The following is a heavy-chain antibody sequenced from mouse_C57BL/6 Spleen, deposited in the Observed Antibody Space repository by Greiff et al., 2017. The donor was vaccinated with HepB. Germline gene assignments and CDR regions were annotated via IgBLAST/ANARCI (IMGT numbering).Heavy chain of an antibody. Sequence: VKLQESGPELVKPGASVKISCKASGYAFSSSWMNWVKQRPGKGLEWIGRIYPGDGDTNYNGKFKGKATLTADKSSSTAYMQLSSLTSEDSAVYFCARGYYDYDGGHYFDYWGQGTTLTVSS. CDR2: IYPGDGDT. V-gene: IGHV1-82*01. D-gene: IGHD2-4*01. J-gene: IGHJ2*01. CDR1: GYAFSSSW. CDR3: ARGYYDYDGGHYFDY.